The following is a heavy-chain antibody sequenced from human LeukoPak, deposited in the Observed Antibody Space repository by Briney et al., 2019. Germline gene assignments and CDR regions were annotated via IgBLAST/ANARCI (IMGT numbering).Heavy chain of an antibody. CDR3: ARSLWSSLGYFDY. V-gene: IGHV3-23*01. CDR1: GFTFSSYA. CDR2: ISGSGGST. D-gene: IGHD3-16*01. Sequence: PGGSLRLSCAASGFTFSSYAMSWVRQAPGKGLEWVSAISGSGGSTYYADSVKGRFTISRDNSKNTLYLQMNSLRAEDTAVYYCARSLWSSLGYFDYWGQGTLVTVSS. J-gene: IGHJ4*02.